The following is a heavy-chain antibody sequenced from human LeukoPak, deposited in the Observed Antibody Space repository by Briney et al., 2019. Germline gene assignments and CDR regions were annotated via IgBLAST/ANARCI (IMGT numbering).Heavy chain of an antibody. V-gene: IGHV1-2*02. Sequence: GASVKVSCKASGYTFTSYYMHWVRQAPGQGLEWMGWINPKSGGTNYAQKFQGRVTMTRDTSISTAYMELSRLRSDDTAVYYCASLSDSSGYYVDYWGQGTLVTVSS. J-gene: IGHJ4*02. CDR3: ASLSDSSGYYVDY. D-gene: IGHD3-22*01. CDR2: INPKSGGT. CDR1: GYTFTSYY.